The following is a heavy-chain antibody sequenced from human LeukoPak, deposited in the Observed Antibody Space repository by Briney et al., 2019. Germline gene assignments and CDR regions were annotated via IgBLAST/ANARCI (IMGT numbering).Heavy chain of an antibody. CDR3: ARERGGRPEY. J-gene: IGHJ4*02. Sequence: SETLSLTCTVSGYSISSAYYWGWIRQPPGKGLEWIGNINLSGNTYYNPSLKSRVTISVDTSKNQFSLKVKSVTAADTAVYYCARERGGRPEYWGQGTLVTVSS. D-gene: IGHD1-26*01. CDR1: GYSISSAYY. V-gene: IGHV4-38-2*02. CDR2: INLSGNT.